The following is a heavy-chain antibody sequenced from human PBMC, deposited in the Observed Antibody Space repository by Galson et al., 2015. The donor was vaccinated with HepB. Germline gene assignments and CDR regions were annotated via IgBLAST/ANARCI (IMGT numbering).Heavy chain of an antibody. CDR3: ARDQRTISGVMTDYHYCMDV. V-gene: IGHV4-4*07. Sequence: SETLSLTCTVSGGSVNNFYWSWIRQPAGKGLEWIGRIHSSGSTSHNPSLRSRVTMSIDTSKNQFFLRLSSVTAADTAVYYCARDQRTISGVMTDYHYCMDVWGKGTTVTVSS. J-gene: IGHJ6*03. CDR1: GGSVNNFY. CDR2: IHSSGST. D-gene: IGHD3-3*01.